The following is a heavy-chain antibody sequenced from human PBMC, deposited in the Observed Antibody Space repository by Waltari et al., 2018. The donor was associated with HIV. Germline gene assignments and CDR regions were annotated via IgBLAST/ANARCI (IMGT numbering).Heavy chain of an antibody. J-gene: IGHJ4*01. V-gene: IGHV4-30-4*08. CDR1: GGSSNSPDFY. CDR3: ARVSFDTRGSYTSFYFDS. D-gene: IGHD3-9*01. Sequence: QLYESGPGLVQPSETLSVTCTVSGGSSNSPDFYWAWIRPSPGKNLEWIGHISYSGNAHLNSFFQSRRTISVDKSKNQFSLKMDALTAADTAVFFCARVSFDTRGSYTSFYFDSWGEGTLVTVSP. CDR2: ISYSGNA.